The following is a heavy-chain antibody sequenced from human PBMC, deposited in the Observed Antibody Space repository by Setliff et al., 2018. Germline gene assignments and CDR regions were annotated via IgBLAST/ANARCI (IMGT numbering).Heavy chain of an antibody. D-gene: IGHD3-16*01. J-gene: IGHJ5*01. CDR2: FIPILGAT. V-gene: IGHV1-69*13. CDR3: ARELRSPYWHLDS. Sequence: GASVKVSCKSSGGTFSSSGITWVRQAPGQGLRWLGRFIPILGATNYAQNFQGRVTITADESTSTGYMELRSLRSDDTAVYYCARELRSPYWHLDSWGQGTQVTVSS. CDR1: GGTFSSSG.